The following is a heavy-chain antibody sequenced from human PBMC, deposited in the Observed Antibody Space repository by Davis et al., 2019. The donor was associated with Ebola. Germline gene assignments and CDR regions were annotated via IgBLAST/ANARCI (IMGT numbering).Heavy chain of an antibody. V-gene: IGHV3-11*06. CDR3: ARDLRYSYGYKTGYYFDY. CDR1: GFTFSDYY. J-gene: IGHJ4*02. D-gene: IGHD5-18*01. CDR2: ISSSSSYT. Sequence: GESLKISCAASGFTFSDYYMSWIRQAPGKGLEWVSYISSSSSYTNHADSVKGRFTISRDNAKNSLYLQMNSLRAEDTAVYYCARDLRYSYGYKTGYYFDYWGQGTLVTVSS.